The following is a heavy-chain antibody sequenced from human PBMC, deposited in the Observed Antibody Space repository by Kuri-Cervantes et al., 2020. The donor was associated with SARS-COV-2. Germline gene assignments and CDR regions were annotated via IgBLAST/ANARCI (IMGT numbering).Heavy chain of an antibody. CDR3: AKDRVGVHDF. V-gene: IGHV3-30*18. CDR1: GFNFSRTD. Sequence: GESLKISCAASGFNFSRTDMHWVRQAPGKGLEWVAVISHDGKNKKCIASGKGRFTISRDNSQNTLYLQMKSLTSEDTAMYYCAKDRVGVHDFWGQGTLVTVSS. CDR2: ISHDGKNK. J-gene: IGHJ4*02.